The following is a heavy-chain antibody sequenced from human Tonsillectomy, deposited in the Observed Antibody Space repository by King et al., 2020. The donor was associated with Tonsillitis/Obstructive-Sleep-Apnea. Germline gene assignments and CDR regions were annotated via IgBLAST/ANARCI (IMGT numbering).Heavy chain of an antibody. J-gene: IGHJ2*01. CDR2: IYYSGST. CDR3: AGQWGGGYYDSSGYYRSPWYFDL. CDR1: GGSISSYY. D-gene: IGHD3-22*01. Sequence: QLQESGPGLVKPSETLSLTCTVSGGSISSYYWSWIRQPPGKGLEWIGYIYYSGSTNYNPSLKSRVTISLDTSKNQFSLKLSSVTAADTAVYYCAGQWGGGYYDSSGYYRSPWYFDLWGRGTLVTVSS. V-gene: IGHV4-59*08.